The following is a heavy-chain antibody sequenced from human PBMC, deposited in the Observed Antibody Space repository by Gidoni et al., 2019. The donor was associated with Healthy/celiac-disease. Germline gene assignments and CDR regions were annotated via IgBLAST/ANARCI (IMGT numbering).Heavy chain of an antibody. D-gene: IGHD6-13*01. Sequence: EVQLVESGGGSVKPGRSLRLSCTASGFTFGDYAMSWFRQAPGKGLEWVGFIRSKAYGGTTEYAASVKGRFTISRDDSKSIAYLQMNSLKTEDTAVYYCTKERGDSSSSYAFDIWGQGTMVTVSS. V-gene: IGHV3-49*05. CDR1: GFTFGDYA. J-gene: IGHJ3*02. CDR2: IRSKAYGGTT. CDR3: TKERGDSSSSYAFDI.